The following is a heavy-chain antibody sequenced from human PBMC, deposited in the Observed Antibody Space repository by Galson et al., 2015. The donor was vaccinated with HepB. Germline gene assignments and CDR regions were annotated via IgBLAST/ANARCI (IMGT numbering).Heavy chain of an antibody. CDR3: AREKENYHDSSVLRAFDI. J-gene: IGHJ3*02. Sequence: CAISGDSVSSNSAAWNWIRQSPSRGLEWLGRTYYRSKWYNDYAVSVKSRITINPDTSKNQFSLQLNSVTPEDTAVYYCAREKENYHDSSVLRAFDIWGQGTMVTVSS. CDR2: TYYRSKWYN. CDR1: GDSVSSNSAA. V-gene: IGHV6-1*01. D-gene: IGHD3-22*01.